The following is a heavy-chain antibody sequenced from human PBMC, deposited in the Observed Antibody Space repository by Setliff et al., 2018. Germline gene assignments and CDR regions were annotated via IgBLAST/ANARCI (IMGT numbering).Heavy chain of an antibody. V-gene: IGHV1-3*01. CDR3: ARDREYCSRTSCYIDY. CDR1: GGSFSSFS. CDR2: INGGNGNT. Sequence: GASVKVSCKASGGSFSSFSIHWVRQAPGQGLEWMGWINGGNGNTKYSQKFQGRITITRDTSASTAYMGMSSLRSEDTAVYYCARDREYCSRTSCYIDYWGQGALVTVSS. J-gene: IGHJ4*02. D-gene: IGHD2-2*02.